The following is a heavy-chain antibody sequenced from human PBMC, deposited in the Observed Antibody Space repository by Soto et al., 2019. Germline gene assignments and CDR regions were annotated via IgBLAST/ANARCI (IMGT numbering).Heavy chain of an antibody. CDR3: AGGMVATTTDY. D-gene: IGHD5-12*01. J-gene: IGHJ4*02. CDR2: ISGSGGST. CDR1: GFTFSSYA. V-gene: IGHV3-23*01. Sequence: GGSLRLSCAASGFTFSSYAMSWVRQAPGKGLEWVSAISGSGGSTYYADSVKGRFTISRDNSKNTLYLQMSSLRAEDTAVYYCAGGMVATTTDYWGQGTLVTVSS.